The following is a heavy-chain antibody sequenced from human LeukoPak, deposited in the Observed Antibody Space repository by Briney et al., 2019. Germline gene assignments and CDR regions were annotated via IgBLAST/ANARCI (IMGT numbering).Heavy chain of an antibody. J-gene: IGHJ6*02. CDR1: GGSISSSSYY. D-gene: IGHD5-18*01. V-gene: IGHV4-39*01. Sequence: SETLSLTCTASGGSISSSSYYWGWIRQPPGKGLVWLGGIYYSGSTYYNPSLDSLVTTCVDASKNQFSLKLSPVTAAAAVVYYCARPHQASYGCAPHKDVWGQGTTVTVSS. CDR3: ARPHQASYGCAPHKDV. CDR2: IYYSGST.